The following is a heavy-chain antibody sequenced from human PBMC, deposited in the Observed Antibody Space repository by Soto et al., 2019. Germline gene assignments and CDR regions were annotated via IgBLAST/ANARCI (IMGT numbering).Heavy chain of an antibody. D-gene: IGHD2-2*01. CDR2: IIPIFGTA. Sequence: GASVKVSCKASGGTFSSYAISWVRQAPGQGLEWMGGIIPIFGTANYAQKFQGRVTITADESTSTAYMELSSLRSEDTAVYYCARESSNYEYYAMDAWGPGATVTVSS. CDR3: ARESSNYEYYAMDA. J-gene: IGHJ6*02. V-gene: IGHV1-69*13. CDR1: GGTFSSYA.